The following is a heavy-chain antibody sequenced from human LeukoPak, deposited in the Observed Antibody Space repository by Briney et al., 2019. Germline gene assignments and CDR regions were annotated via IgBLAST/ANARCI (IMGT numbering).Heavy chain of an antibody. CDR1: GYTLTELS. D-gene: IGHD3-22*01. Sequence: ASVKVSCKVSGYTLTELSMHWVRQAPGKGLEWMGGFDPEDGETIYAQKFQGRVTMTEDTSTDTAYMELSSLRSEDTAVYYCAIQRPYYYDSSGYLFFDYWGQGTLVTVSS. CDR2: FDPEDGET. V-gene: IGHV1-24*01. J-gene: IGHJ4*02. CDR3: AIQRPYYYDSSGYLFFDY.